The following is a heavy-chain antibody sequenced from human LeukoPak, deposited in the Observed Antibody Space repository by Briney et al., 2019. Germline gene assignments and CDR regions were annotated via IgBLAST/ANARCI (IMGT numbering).Heavy chain of an antibody. V-gene: IGHV4-38-2*02. CDR2: IYHSGNT. D-gene: IGHD3-22*01. Sequence: SETLSLTCAVSGYSINNGYFWGWIRQPPGKGLEWIGNIYHSGNTYYNPSLKSRVTISVDTSKNQFSLKLSSVTAADTAVYYCAREDYDSSGYYRPYWGRGTLVTVAS. CDR1: GYSINNGYF. J-gene: IGHJ4*02. CDR3: AREDYDSSGYYRPY.